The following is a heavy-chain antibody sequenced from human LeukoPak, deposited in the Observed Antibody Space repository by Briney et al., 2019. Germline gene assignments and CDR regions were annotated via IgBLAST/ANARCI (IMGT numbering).Heavy chain of an antibody. Sequence: SEPLSLTCTVSGGSISSSSYYCGWIRQPPGKGLEWIGSIYYSGSTYYNPSLKSRVTISVDTSKNQFSLKLSSVTAADKAVYYCARDSGPWGVFDPWGQGTLVTVSS. D-gene: IGHD3-10*01. V-gene: IGHV4-39*07. CDR2: IYYSGST. CDR1: GGSISSSSYY. CDR3: ARDSGPWGVFDP. J-gene: IGHJ5*02.